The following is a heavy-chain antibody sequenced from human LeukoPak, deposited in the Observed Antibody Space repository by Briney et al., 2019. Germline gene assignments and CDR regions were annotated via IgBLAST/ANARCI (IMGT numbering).Heavy chain of an antibody. CDR2: INHSGST. Sequence: SETLSLTCAVYGGSFSGYHWSWIRQPPGKGLEWIGAINHSGSTNYNPSLKSRVTISVDTSKNQFSLRLSSVTAADTAVYYCARAPRSSPYYYYYYGMDVWGQGTTVTVSS. CDR3: ARAPRSSPYYYYYYGMDV. J-gene: IGHJ6*02. CDR1: GGSFSGYH. D-gene: IGHD6-6*01. V-gene: IGHV4-34*01.